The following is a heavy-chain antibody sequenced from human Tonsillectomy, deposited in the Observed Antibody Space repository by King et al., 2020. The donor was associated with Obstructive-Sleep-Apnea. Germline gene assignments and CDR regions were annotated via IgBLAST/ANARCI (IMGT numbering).Heavy chain of an antibody. CDR2: ISSSSSYT. CDR3: ARVGIAVAGTCDY. CDR1: GFTFSDYY. J-gene: IGHJ4*02. Sequence: VQLVESGGGLVKPGGSLRLSCAASGFTFSDYYMSWIRQAPGKGLEWVSYISSSSSYTNYADSVKGRFTISRDNAKNSLYLQMNSLRAEDTAVYYCARVGIAVAGTCDYWGQGTLVTVSS. D-gene: IGHD6-19*01. V-gene: IGHV3-11*06.